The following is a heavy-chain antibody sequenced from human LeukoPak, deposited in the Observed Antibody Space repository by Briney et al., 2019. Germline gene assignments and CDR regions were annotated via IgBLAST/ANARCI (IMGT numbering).Heavy chain of an antibody. Sequence: GGSLRLSCAASGFNFSSYWMSWVRQAPGKGLEWVANIKQDGSEKYYVDSVKGRFTISRDNAKNSLYLQMNSLRAEDTAVYYCARDHMDSSGDPAFDIWGQGTMVTVSS. V-gene: IGHV3-7*01. J-gene: IGHJ3*02. D-gene: IGHD3-22*01. CDR1: GFNFSSYW. CDR3: ARDHMDSSGDPAFDI. CDR2: IKQDGSEK.